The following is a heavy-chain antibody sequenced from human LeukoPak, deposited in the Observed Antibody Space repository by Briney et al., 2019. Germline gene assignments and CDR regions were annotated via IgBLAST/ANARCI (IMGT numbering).Heavy chain of an antibody. J-gene: IGHJ2*01. CDR2: IYYSGST. Sequence: SETLSLTCTVSGGSISSYYWSWIRQPPGKGLEWIGYIYYSGSTNYNPSLKSRVTISVDTSKNQFSLKLSSVTAADTAVYYCARRRYYDSSGYRHYWYFDLWGRGTLVTLSS. V-gene: IGHV4-59*08. CDR3: ARRRYYDSSGYRHYWYFDL. D-gene: IGHD3-22*01. CDR1: GGSISSYY.